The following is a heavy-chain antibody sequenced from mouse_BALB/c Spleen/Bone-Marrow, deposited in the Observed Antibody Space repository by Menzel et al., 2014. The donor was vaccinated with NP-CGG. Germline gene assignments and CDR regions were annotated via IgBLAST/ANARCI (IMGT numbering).Heavy chain of an antibody. J-gene: IGHJ4*01. CDR1: GFTFSSFG. Sequence: EVMLVESGGGLVQPGGSRKLSCAASGFTFSSFGMHWVRQAPEKGLEWVAYISSGSSTIYYADTVKGRFTISRDNPKNTLFLQMTSLRSEDTAMYYCTRKGALITHYYAMDYWGQGTSATVSS. V-gene: IGHV5-17*02. CDR3: TRKGALITHYYAMDY. CDR2: ISSGSSTI. D-gene: IGHD2-4*01.